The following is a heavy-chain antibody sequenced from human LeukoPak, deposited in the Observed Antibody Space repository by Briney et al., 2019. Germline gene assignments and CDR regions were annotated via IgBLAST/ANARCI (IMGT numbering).Heavy chain of an antibody. Sequence: SVKVSCKASGGTFSSYAISWVRQAPGQGLEWMGGIIPIFGTANYAQKFQGRVTITADKSTSTVYMELSSLRSEDTAVYYCAREQYHSSGWLQWGQGTLVTVSS. D-gene: IGHD6-19*01. CDR2: IIPIFGTA. V-gene: IGHV1-69*06. CDR1: GGTFSSYA. J-gene: IGHJ4*02. CDR3: AREQYHSSGWLQ.